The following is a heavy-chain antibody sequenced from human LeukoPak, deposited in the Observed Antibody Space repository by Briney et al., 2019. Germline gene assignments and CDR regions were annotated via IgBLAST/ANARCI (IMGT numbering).Heavy chain of an antibody. V-gene: IGHV3-48*01. CDR2: ISSSSTI. CDR3: ARNSIAVAGTYFDY. CDR1: GFTFSSYS. D-gene: IGHD6-19*01. J-gene: IGHJ4*02. Sequence: GGSLRLSCAASGFTFSSYSMNWVRQAPGKGLEWVSYISSSSTIYYADSVKGRFTISRDNAKNSLYLQMNSLRAEDTAVYYCARNSIAVAGTYFDYWGQGTLVTVSS.